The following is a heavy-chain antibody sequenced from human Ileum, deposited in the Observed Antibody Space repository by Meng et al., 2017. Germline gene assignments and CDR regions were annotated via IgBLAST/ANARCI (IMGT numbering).Heavy chain of an antibody. CDR2: IHYSGST. CDR1: GDSFTDYY. V-gene: IGHV4-34*01. Sequence: QLQLMQWGAGLLKPSETLSLTCNVYGDSFTDYYCNWIRQPPGKGLEWIVEIHYSGSTNYNPSLESRVTISEDTSQKQFSLRLSSVTAADTAVYYCARRIRGGSYLGWGQGTLVTVSS. CDR3: ARRIRGGSYLG. J-gene: IGHJ4*02. D-gene: IGHD1-26*01.